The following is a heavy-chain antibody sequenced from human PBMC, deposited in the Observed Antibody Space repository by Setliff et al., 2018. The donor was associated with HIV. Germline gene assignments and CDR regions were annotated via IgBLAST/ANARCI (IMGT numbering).Heavy chain of an antibody. V-gene: IGHV4-38-2*02. D-gene: IGHD1-20*01. CDR3: TREGPRITGTGGAFDT. Sequence: SDTLSLTCAVSGSSISSGYFWGWVRQPPGKGLEWIANIHHSGNTYYNPSLKSRVTISVETSTNQFSLKPNSVTATDTAVYYCTREGPRITGTGGAFDTWGQGTMVTVSS. J-gene: IGHJ3*02. CDR2: IHHSGNT. CDR1: GSSISSGYF.